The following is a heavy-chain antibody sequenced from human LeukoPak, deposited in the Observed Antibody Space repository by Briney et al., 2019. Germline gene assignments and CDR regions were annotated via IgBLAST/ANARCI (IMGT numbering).Heavy chain of an antibody. CDR3: ARSSVDTAMVALVHWFDP. J-gene: IGHJ5*02. CDR1: GYTFTSYD. D-gene: IGHD5-18*01. CDR2: MNPNSGNT. V-gene: IGHV1-8*01. Sequence: SVKVSCKASGYTFTSYDINWVRQATGQGLEWMGWMNPNSGNTGYAQKFQGRVTMTRNTSISTAYMELSSLRSEDTAVYYCARSSVDTAMVALVHWFDPWGQGTMVTVSS.